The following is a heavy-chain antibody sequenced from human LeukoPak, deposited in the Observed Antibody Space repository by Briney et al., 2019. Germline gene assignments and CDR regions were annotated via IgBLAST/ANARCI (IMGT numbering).Heavy chain of an antibody. CDR3: ARDGLHGPTVRRCYYYYYMDV. Sequence: SETLSLTCTVSGGSISSYYWSWIRQPAGKGLEWIGRIYTSGSTNYNPSLESRVTMSVDTSKNQFSLKLSSVTAADTAVYYCARDGLHGPTVRRCYYYYYMDVWGKGTTVTVSS. CDR1: GGSISSYY. D-gene: IGHD4-11*01. J-gene: IGHJ6*03. V-gene: IGHV4-4*07. CDR2: IYTSGST.